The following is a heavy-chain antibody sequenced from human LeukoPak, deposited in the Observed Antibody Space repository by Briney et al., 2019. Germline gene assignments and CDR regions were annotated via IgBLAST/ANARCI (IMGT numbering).Heavy chain of an antibody. CDR3: ARDKYYGSGSYHSLDY. D-gene: IGHD3-10*01. J-gene: IGHJ4*02. Sequence: ASVKVSCKASGYTFTGYYMHWVRQAPGQGLEWMGWINPNSGGTNYAQKFQGRVTMTRDTSISTAYMELSRLRSDDTAVYYCARDKYYGSGSYHSLDYWGQGTLVTVSS. CDR2: INPNSGGT. V-gene: IGHV1-2*02. CDR1: GYTFTGYY.